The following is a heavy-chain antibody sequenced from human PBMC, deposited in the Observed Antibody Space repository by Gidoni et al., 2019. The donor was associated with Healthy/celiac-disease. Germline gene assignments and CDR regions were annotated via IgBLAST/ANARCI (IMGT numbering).Heavy chain of an antibody. Sequence: QVQLQESGPGLVKPSETLSLTCTVSGGSISSYYWSWIRQPPGKGLEWIGYIYYSGSTNYNPSLKSRVTISVDTSKNQFSLKLSSVTAADTAVYYCARHLGGPMTFPDYYYGMDVWGQGTTVTVSS. CDR1: GGSISSYY. CDR2: IYYSGST. CDR3: ARHLGGPMTFPDYYYGMDV. J-gene: IGHJ6*02. D-gene: IGHD1-26*01. V-gene: IGHV4-59*08.